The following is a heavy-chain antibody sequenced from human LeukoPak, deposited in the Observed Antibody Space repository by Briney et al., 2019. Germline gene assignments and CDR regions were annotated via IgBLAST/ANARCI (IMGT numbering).Heavy chain of an antibody. CDR2: INQDGSEK. Sequence: GGSLRLSCAASRFTFSSYWMSWVRQAPGKGLEWVANINQDGSEKYYVDSVKGRFTISRDNAKNSLYLQMNSLRAEDTAVYYCARDGEPDIVVVPAATDYFDYWGQGTLVTVSS. CDR3: ARDGEPDIVVVPAATDYFDY. V-gene: IGHV3-7*01. D-gene: IGHD2-2*01. CDR1: RFTFSSYW. J-gene: IGHJ4*02.